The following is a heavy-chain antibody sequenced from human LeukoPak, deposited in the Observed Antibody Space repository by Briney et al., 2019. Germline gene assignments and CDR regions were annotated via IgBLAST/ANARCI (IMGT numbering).Heavy chain of an antibody. CDR1: GFTFSNAW. V-gene: IGHV3-21*01. CDR3: AREGGSRFFDY. CDR2: ISSSSSYI. D-gene: IGHD3-10*01. Sequence: GGSLRLSCAASGFTFSNAWMNWVRQAPGKGLEWVSSISSSSSYIYYADSVKGRFTISRDNAKNSLYLQMNSLRAEDTAVYYCAREGGSRFFDYWGQGTLVTVSS. J-gene: IGHJ4*02.